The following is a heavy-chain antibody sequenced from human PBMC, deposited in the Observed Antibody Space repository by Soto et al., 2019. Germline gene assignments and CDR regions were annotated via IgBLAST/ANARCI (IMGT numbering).Heavy chain of an antibody. Sequence: EVQLVESRGGLVQPGGSLRLSCAASGLTGSTNPISWFRQAPGKGLEWVSVIYTVGGTHYADSVKARFTISRDIAKNTVTLPMNSMRPEDTAVYYCARAGSGHWGQGTLVTVSS. CDR1: GLTGSTNP. V-gene: IGHV3-66*01. CDR3: ARAGSGH. J-gene: IGHJ4*02. CDR2: IYTVGGT.